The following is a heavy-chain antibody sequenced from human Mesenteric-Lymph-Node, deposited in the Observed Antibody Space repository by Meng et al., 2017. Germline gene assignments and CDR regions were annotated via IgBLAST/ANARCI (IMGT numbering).Heavy chain of an antibody. D-gene: IGHD6-19*01. V-gene: IGHV3-33*01. CDR3: AREVAVPHYYYYGMDV. CDR1: GFTFSSYG. Sequence: GGSLRLSCAASGFTFSSYGMHWVRQAPGKGLEWVAVIWYDGSNKYYADSVEGRFTISRDNSKNTLYLQMNSLRAEDTAVYYCAREVAVPHYYYYGMDVWGQGTTVTVSS. J-gene: IGHJ6*02. CDR2: IWYDGSNK.